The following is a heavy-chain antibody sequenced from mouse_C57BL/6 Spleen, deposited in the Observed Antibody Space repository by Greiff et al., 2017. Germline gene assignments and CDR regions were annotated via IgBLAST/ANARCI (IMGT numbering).Heavy chain of an antibody. Sequence: EVQLQQSGPELVKPGDSVKISCKASGYSFTGYFMNWVMQSHGKSLEWIGRINPYNGDTFYNQKFKGQATLTVDKSSSTAHMELRSLTSEDSAVYYCAREEVYYAMDYWGQGTSVTVSS. CDR1: GYSFTGYF. CDR2: INPYNGDT. V-gene: IGHV1-20*01. J-gene: IGHJ4*01. CDR3: AREEVYYAMDY.